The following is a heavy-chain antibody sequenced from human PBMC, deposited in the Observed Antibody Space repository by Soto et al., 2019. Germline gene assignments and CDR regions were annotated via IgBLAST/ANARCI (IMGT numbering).Heavy chain of an antibody. CDR2: IYYSGST. CDR1: GGSISSYY. V-gene: IGHV4-59*01. J-gene: IGHJ4*02. D-gene: IGHD3-9*01. Sequence: QVQLQESGPGLVKPSETLSLTCTVSGGSISSYYWSWIRQPPGKGLEWIGYIYYSGSTNYNPSLKSRVTISVDTSKNQFSLKLSSVTAADTAAYYCARARYFDWSYFDYWGQGTLVTVSS. CDR3: ARARYFDWSYFDY.